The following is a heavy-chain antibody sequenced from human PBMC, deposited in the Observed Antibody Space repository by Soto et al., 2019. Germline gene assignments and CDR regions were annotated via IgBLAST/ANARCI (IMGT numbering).Heavy chain of an antibody. CDR1: GFSFDDYG. Sequence: EVQLVESGGGSVQPGRSLRLSCAASGFSFDDYGMHWVRQGPGKGLEWVSGISWNSGDIYYVDSVKGRFTISRDNAKRSLYPQMNSLRTEDTALYYCAKDNDLDRDGPFDYWGQGILVTVSS. D-gene: IGHD2-2*03. V-gene: IGHV3-9*01. J-gene: IGHJ4*02. CDR3: AKDNDLDRDGPFDY. CDR2: ISWNSGDI.